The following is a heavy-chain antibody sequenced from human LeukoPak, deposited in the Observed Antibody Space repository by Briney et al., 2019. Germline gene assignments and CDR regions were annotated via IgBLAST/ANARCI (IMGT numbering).Heavy chain of an antibody. V-gene: IGHV3-7*01. CDR2: IKPDGSEI. CDR3: ASGNSFDY. Sequence: PGGSLRLSCAASGFTFSSYWMHWVRQAPGKGLECVGNIKPDGSEIYYVGSVKGRFTISRDNAKNSLYLQMTSLRAEDTAVYFCASGNSFDYWGQGTLVTVSS. CDR1: GFTFSSYW. J-gene: IGHJ4*02.